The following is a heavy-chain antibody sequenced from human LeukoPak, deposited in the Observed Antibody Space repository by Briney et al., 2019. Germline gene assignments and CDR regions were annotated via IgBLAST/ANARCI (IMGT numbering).Heavy chain of an antibody. J-gene: IGHJ6*02. D-gene: IGHD6-19*01. CDR3: ARGSGWYHYYYGMDV. Sequence: ASVKVSCKASGYTFTGYYMHWVRLAPGQGLEWMGWINPNSGGTNYAQKFQGRVTMTRDTSVSTAYMELSRLRSDDTAVYYCARGSGWYHYYYGMDVWGQGTTVTVSS. V-gene: IGHV1-2*02. CDR1: GYTFTGYY. CDR2: INPNSGGT.